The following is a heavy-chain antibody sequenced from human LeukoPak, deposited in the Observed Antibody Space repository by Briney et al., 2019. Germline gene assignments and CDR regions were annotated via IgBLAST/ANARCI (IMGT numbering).Heavy chain of an antibody. Sequence: GGSLRLSCAASGFTFSSYWMSWVRQAPGKGLEWVANIKQDGSEKYYVASVKGRFTISRDNAKNSLYLQMNSLRAEDTAVYYSARDPEIAAAGTGAFDIWGQGTMVTVSS. CDR3: ARDPEIAAAGTGAFDI. J-gene: IGHJ3*02. V-gene: IGHV3-7*01. CDR1: GFTFSSYW. CDR2: IKQDGSEK. D-gene: IGHD6-13*01.